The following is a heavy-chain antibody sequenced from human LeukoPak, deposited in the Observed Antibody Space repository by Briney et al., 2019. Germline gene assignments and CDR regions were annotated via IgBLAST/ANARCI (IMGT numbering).Heavy chain of an antibody. CDR3: ARLWATVIDWGAFDI. V-gene: IGHV3-7*01. J-gene: IGHJ3*02. CDR1: GFTFSDYW. D-gene: IGHD4-17*01. CDR2: IKQDGSEK. Sequence: GGSLRLSCAAAGFTFSDYWMSWVRQAPGEGLEWVANIKQDGSEKYYVDSVKGRFTISRDNAKNSLSLHMNSLRAEDTAVYYCARLWATVIDWGAFDIWGQGTMITVSS.